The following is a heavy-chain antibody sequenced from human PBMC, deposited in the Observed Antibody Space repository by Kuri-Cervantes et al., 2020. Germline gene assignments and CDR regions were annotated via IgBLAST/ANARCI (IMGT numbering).Heavy chain of an antibody. CDR3: ARDGSYNWNYDYYYYGMDV. Sequence: ASVKVSCKASGYTFTSYGISWVRQAPGQGLEWMGWISAYNGNTNYAQKLQGRVTMTTDTSTSTAYMELRSLRSGDTAVYYCARDGSYNWNYDYYYYGMDVWGQGTTVTVSS. CDR2: ISAYNGNT. CDR1: GYTFTSYG. J-gene: IGHJ6*02. V-gene: IGHV1-18*01. D-gene: IGHD1-7*01.